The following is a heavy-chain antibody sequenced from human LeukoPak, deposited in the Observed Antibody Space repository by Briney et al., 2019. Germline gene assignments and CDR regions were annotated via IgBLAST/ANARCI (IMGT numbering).Heavy chain of an antibody. V-gene: IGHV3-66*01. D-gene: IGHD1-26*01. CDR1: GFTVSSNY. CDR3: AREESYGTLYFDY. J-gene: IGHJ4*02. Sequence: GGSLRLSCAASGFTVSSNYMSWVRQAPGKGLKWVSVIYSGGSTYYADSVKGRFTISRDNSKNTLYLQMNSLRAEDTAVYYCAREESYGTLYFDYWGQGTLVTVSS. CDR2: IYSGGST.